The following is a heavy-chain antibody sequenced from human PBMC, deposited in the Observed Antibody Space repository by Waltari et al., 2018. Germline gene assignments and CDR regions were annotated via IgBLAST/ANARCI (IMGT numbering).Heavy chain of an antibody. D-gene: IGHD4-17*01. Sequence: QLQLQESGPGLVKPSETLSLTCTVSGGSISSSSYYWGWIRQPPGKGLEWIGSIYYSGSTYYNPSLKSRVTISVDTSKNQFSLKLSSVTAADTAVYYCASPSRDYGDYGYWGQGTLVTVSS. CDR2: IYYSGST. V-gene: IGHV4-39*07. J-gene: IGHJ4*02. CDR1: GGSISSSSYY. CDR3: ASPSRDYGDYGY.